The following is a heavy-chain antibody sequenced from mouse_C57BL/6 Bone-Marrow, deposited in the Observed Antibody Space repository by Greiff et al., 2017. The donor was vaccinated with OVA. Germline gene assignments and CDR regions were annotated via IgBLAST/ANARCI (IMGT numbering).Heavy chain of an antibody. D-gene: IGHD1-1*02. CDR1: GYTFTDYY. Sequence: EVKLVESGPVLVKPGASVKMSCKASGYTFTDYYMNWVKQSHGKSLEWIGVINPYNGGTSYNQKFKGKATLTVDKSSSTAYMELNSLTSEDSAVYYCARLVHGDYWGQGTTLTVSS. CDR3: ARLVHGDY. J-gene: IGHJ2*01. V-gene: IGHV1-19*01. CDR2: INPYNGGT.